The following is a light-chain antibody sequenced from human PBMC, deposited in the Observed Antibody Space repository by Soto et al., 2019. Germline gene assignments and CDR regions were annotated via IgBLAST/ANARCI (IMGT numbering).Light chain of an antibody. CDR2: DAS. CDR1: PSISSW. J-gene: IGKJ4*01. V-gene: IGKV1-5*01. CDR3: QQYYYYSPLT. Sequence: DIQMTQPPSTLSASVGDRVPITCRASPSISSWLAWYQQTPGKAPKLLIYDASSLESGATPRFSGGGSGTEFSPTTSSLQPHDYTAYYRQQYYYYSPLTFGRGTKVDIK.